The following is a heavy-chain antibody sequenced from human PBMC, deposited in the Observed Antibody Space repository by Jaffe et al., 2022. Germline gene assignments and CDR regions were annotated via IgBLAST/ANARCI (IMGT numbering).Heavy chain of an antibody. CDR1: GYSFSNYW. Sequence: EVQLVQSGAEVKKPGESLKISCKASGYSFSNYWIGWVRQMPGKGLEWMGVIDPDDSDTKYSPSFQGQVTISADKSISTAYLQWSSLKASDTAMYYCVRQTRTSYCSSATCSSLKYSRGEDYYYYYMDVWGKGTTVTVSS. CDR2: IDPDDSDT. CDR3: VRQTRTSYCSSATCSSLKYSRGEDYYYYYMDV. J-gene: IGHJ6*03. D-gene: IGHD2-2*01. V-gene: IGHV5-51*01.